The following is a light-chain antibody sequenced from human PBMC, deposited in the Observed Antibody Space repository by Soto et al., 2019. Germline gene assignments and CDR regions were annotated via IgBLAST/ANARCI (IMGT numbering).Light chain of an antibody. J-gene: IGKJ4*01. Sequence: EIVLTQSPGTLSLSPGERATLSCRASQSVGGSHLAWYQQRPGQAPRVLIYGASSRATGIPDRFSGSGSGTDFTLTINGLEAEDFAVYFCQQSGSSPSFGGGTKVEIK. V-gene: IGKV3-20*01. CDR1: QSVGGSH. CDR3: QQSGSSPS. CDR2: GAS.